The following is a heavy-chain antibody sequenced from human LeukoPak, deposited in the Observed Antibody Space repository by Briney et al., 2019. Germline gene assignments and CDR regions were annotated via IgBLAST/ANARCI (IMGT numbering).Heavy chain of an antibody. J-gene: IGHJ5*02. CDR2: ISTSESP. D-gene: IGHD3-10*01. CDR1: GGSINTYY. CDR3: ARDTGGSYYYGSGSLRGWFDP. V-gene: IGHV4-4*07. Sequence: PSETLSLTCTVSGGSINTYYWSWIRQPAGKGLEWVGRISTSESPNYNPSLKSRVTMSVDTSKNQFSLNLSSVTAADTAVYYCARDTGGSYYYGSGSLRGWFDPWGQGTLVTVSS.